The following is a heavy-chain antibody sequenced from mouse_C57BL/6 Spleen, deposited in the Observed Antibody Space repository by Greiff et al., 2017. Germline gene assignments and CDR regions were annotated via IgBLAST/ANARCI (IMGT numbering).Heavy chain of an antibody. CDR3: ARGICYDYGWFAY. CDR2: ISPGSSTI. D-gene: IGHD2-4*01. CDR1: GFTFSDYG. V-gene: IGHV5-17*01. J-gene: IGHJ3*01. Sequence: EVMLVESGGGLVKPGGSLKLSCAASGFTFSDYGMHWVRQAPERGLEWVAYISPGSSTIYYTDTVKGRFTISRDNAKNTLFLQMTSLRSEDTAMYYCARGICYDYGWFAYWGQGTLVTVSA.